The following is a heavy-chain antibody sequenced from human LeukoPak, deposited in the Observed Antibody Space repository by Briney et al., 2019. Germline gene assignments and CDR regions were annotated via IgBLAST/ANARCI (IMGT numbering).Heavy chain of an antibody. Sequence: PGGSLRLSCAASRFTFSSYWMSWVRQAPGKGLEWVANIKQDGSEKYYVDSVKGRFTISRDNAKNSLYLQMNSLRVEDTAVYYCARVAGSEGRYEAFDTWGQGTMVTVSS. V-gene: IGHV3-7*01. CDR1: RFTFSSYW. J-gene: IGHJ3*02. D-gene: IGHD3-10*01. CDR2: IKQDGSEK. CDR3: ARVAGSEGRYEAFDT.